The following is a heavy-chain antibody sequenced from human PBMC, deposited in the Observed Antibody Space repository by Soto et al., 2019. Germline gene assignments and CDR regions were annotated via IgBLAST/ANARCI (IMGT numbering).Heavy chain of an antibody. Sequence: PSETLSLTCTVSGGSISSYYWSWTRQPPGKGLESIGYIYYSGSTNYNPSLKSRVTISVDTSKNQFSLKLSYVTAADTAVYYCARYNYGTFDYWGQGTXVTVSS. CDR2: IYYSGST. J-gene: IGHJ4*02. V-gene: IGHV4-59*01. CDR1: GGSISSYY. D-gene: IGHD5-18*01. CDR3: ARYNYGTFDY.